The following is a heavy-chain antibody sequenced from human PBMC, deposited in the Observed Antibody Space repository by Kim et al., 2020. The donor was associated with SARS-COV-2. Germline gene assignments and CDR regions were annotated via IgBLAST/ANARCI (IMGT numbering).Heavy chain of an antibody. CDR3: ATGPPIQFGWFDP. CDR1: GYTLTELS. V-gene: IGHV1-24*01. CDR2: FDPEDGET. J-gene: IGHJ5*02. D-gene: IGHD5-18*01. Sequence: ASVKVSCKVSGYTLTELSMHWVRQAPGKGLEWMGGFDPEDGETIYAQKFQGRVTTTEDTSTDTAYMELSSLRSEDTAVYYCATGPPIQFGWFDPWAREPWSPSPQ.